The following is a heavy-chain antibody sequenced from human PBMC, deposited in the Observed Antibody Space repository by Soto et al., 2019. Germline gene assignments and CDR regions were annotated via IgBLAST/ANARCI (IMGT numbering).Heavy chain of an antibody. CDR1: GVSFSGYY. Sequence: SETLSLTCAVYGVSFSGYYWTWIRQPPGTGLEWIGEINHSGSTNYNPSLKSRVTISVDTSKNQFSLKLTSVTAADTAVYYCARDESYYYGSGSPYGMDVWGQGTTVT. V-gene: IGHV4-34*01. D-gene: IGHD3-10*01. CDR3: ARDESYYYGSGSPYGMDV. J-gene: IGHJ6*02. CDR2: INHSGST.